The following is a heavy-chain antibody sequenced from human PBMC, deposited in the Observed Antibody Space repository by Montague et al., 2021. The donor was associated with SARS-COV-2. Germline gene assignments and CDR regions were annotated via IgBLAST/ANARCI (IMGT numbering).Heavy chain of an antibody. CDR3: ARQVGTMIVVVIIKLRYYFDY. Sequence: SETLSLTCTVSGASISSSSYYWGWIRQPPGKGLEWIGSIYYSGSTYYNPSLQSRVTISVDTSKNQFSLKLSSVTAADTAVYYCARQVGTMIVVVIIKLRYYFDYWGQGTLVTVSS. J-gene: IGHJ4*02. V-gene: IGHV4-39*01. CDR1: GASISSSSYY. D-gene: IGHD3-22*01. CDR2: IYYSGST.